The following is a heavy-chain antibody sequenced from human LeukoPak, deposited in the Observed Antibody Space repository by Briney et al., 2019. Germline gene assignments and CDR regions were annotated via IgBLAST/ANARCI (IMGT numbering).Heavy chain of an antibody. CDR3: ASEDCSGGSCYSWFGYYYYYYMDV. D-gene: IGHD2-15*01. J-gene: IGHJ6*03. V-gene: IGHV3-23*01. Sequence: PGGSLRLSCAASGFTFSSYAMSWVRQAPGKGLEWVSAISGSGGSTYYADSVKGRFTISRDNSKNTLYLQMNSLRAEDTAVYYCASEDCSGGSCYSWFGYYYYYYMDVWGKGTTVTVSS. CDR2: ISGSGGST. CDR1: GFTFSSYA.